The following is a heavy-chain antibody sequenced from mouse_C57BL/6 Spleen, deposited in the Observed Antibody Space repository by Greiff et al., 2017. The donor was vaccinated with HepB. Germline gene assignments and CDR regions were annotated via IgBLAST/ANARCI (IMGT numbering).Heavy chain of an antibody. V-gene: IGHV1-22*01. CDR2: INPNNGGT. D-gene: IGHD1-1*01. Sequence: VQLQQSGPELVKPGASVKMSCKASGYTFTDYNMHWVKQSHGKSLEWIGYINPNNGGTSYNQKFKGKATLTVNKSSSTAYMELRSLTSEDSAVYYCARVTTVSRGYFDVWGTGTTVTVSS. CDR3: ARVTTVSRGYFDV. J-gene: IGHJ1*03. CDR1: GYTFTDYN.